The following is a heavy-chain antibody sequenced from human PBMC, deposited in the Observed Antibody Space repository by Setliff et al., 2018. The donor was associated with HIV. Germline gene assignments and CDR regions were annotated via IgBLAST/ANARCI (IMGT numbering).Heavy chain of an antibody. Sequence: SETLSLTCTVSGCSISSYYWSWIRQPPGKGLEWIGHIYIGSTNYNPSLKSRVTISADTSKNQFSLKLSSVTAADTAVYYCARTYSSSWYSSHLWVDYWGQGTQVTVSS. J-gene: IGHJ4*02. CDR1: GCSISSYY. D-gene: IGHD6-13*01. CDR3: ARTYSSSWYSSHLWVDY. V-gene: IGHV4-4*08. CDR2: IYIGST.